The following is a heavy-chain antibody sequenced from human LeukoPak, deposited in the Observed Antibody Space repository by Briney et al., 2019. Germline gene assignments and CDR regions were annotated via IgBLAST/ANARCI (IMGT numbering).Heavy chain of an antibody. CDR1: GYTFTGYY. CDR2: INPNSGGT. V-gene: IGHV1-2*02. J-gene: IGHJ4*02. CDR3: ARVSYCSGGSCSPWDDY. D-gene: IGHD2-15*01. Sequence: GASVKVSCKASGYTFTGYYMHWVRQAPGQGLEWMGWINPNSGGTNYAQKFQGRVTMTRDTSISTAYMELSRLRSDDTAVYYCARVSYCSGGSCSPWDDYWGQGTLVTVSS.